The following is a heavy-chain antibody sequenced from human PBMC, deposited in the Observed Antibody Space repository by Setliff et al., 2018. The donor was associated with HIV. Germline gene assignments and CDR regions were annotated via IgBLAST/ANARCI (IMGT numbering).Heavy chain of an antibody. CDR3: AHRVWFGELPSRCFDS. V-gene: IGHV2-5*01. CDR1: GFSLSTSGVG. Sequence: SGPTLVNPAQTLTLTCTFSGFSLSTSGVGVGWIRQPPGQALEWLGLIYWNDDERYNPSLNSRLTITKDSSKNQVVLTLTNMDPVDTATYYCAHRVWFGELPSRCFDSWGQGSLVTVSS. CDR2: IYWNDDE. J-gene: IGHJ4*02. D-gene: IGHD3-10*01.